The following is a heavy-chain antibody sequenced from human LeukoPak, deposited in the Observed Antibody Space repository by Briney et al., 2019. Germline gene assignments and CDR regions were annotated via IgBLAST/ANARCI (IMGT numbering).Heavy chain of an antibody. J-gene: IGHJ4*02. V-gene: IGHV3-23*01. D-gene: IGHD5-24*01. CDR1: GFTFSSYA. Sequence: PGGSLRLSCAASGFTFSSYAMSWVRQAPGKGLEWVSAISGSGGSTYYADSVKGRFTISRDNSKNTLYLQMNSLRAEDTAVYYCAKDRNGWRWLQPVFDYWGQGTLVTVSS. CDR3: AKDRNGWRWLQPVFDY. CDR2: ISGSGGST.